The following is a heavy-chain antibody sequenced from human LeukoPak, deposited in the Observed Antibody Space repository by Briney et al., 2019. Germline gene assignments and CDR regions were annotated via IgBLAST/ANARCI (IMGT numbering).Heavy chain of an antibody. D-gene: IGHD2-2*02. J-gene: IGHJ3*02. CDR3: ARDRDTLDAFDI. Sequence: ASVKVSCKASGGTFSSYAISWVRQAPGQGLEWMGRIIPILGIANYAQKFQGRVTITADKSTSTAYMELSSLRSEDTAVYYCARDRDTLDAFDIWGQGTMVTVSS. CDR2: IIPILGIA. CDR1: GGTFSSYA. V-gene: IGHV1-69*04.